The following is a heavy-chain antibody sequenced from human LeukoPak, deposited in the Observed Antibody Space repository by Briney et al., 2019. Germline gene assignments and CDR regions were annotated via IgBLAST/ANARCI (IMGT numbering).Heavy chain of an antibody. D-gene: IGHD5-18*01. Sequence: GGSLRLSCAASGFTFSSYAMHWVRQAPGKGLEWVAVISYDGSNKYYADSVKGRFTISRDNSKNTLYLQMNSLRAEDTAVYYCARGQLWLRGFQIDYWGQGTLVTVSS. J-gene: IGHJ4*02. CDR1: GFTFSSYA. CDR3: ARGQLWLRGFQIDY. V-gene: IGHV3-30-3*01. CDR2: ISYDGSNK.